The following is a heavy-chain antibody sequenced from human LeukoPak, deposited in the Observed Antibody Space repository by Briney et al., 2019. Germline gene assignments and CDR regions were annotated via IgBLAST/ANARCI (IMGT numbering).Heavy chain of an antibody. CDR1: GGSISYYY. V-gene: IGHV4-59*01. J-gene: IGHJ6*02. CDR2: IYYSGTT. CDR3: AREDPQTTVPEGMDV. D-gene: IGHD4-17*01. Sequence: ASETLSLTRTVSGGSISYYYWSWIRQSPGKGLEWIGYIYYSGTTNYNPSLKSRVTISVDTSKNQFSLQLRSVTAADTAVYYCAREDPQTTVPEGMDVWGQGTTVTVSS.